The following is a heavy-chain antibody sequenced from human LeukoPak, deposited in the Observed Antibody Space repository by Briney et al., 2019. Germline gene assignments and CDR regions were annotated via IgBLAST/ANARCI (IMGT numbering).Heavy chain of an antibody. J-gene: IGHJ3*02. CDR1: GYSFTSYW. CDR3: ARPYYYDSSGPADDAFDI. V-gene: IGHV5-51*01. Sequence: GESLKISCKGSGYSFTSYWIGWVRQMPGKGLEWMGIIYPGDSDTRYSPSFQGQVTISADKSISTAYLQWSSLKASDTAMYYCARPYYYDSSGPADDAFDIWGQGTMITVSS. D-gene: IGHD3-22*01. CDR2: IYPGDSDT.